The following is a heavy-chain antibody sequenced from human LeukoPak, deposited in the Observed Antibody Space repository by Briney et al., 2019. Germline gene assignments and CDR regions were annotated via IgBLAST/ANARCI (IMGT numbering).Heavy chain of an antibody. D-gene: IGHD1-14*01. Sequence: SETLSLTCTVSSGSINDYYWSWIRQPAGKGLEWIGRIYTSGNTNYNPSLKSRVTMSVDTSKNQISLKLSSVTAADTAVYYCARVTGGMGYYYYMDVWGKGTTVTVSS. V-gene: IGHV4-4*07. CDR3: ARVTGGMGYYYYMDV. CDR1: SGSINDYY. J-gene: IGHJ6*03. CDR2: IYTSGNT.